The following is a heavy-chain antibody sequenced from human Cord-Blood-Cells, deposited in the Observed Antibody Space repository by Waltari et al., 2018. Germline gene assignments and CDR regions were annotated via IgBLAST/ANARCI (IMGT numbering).Heavy chain of an antibody. CDR2: IDHRGST. V-gene: IGHV4-34*01. CDR3: ARGMHCSGGSCPIDY. J-gene: IGHJ4*02. Sequence: QVQLQQWGAGLLKPSETLSLTCAVYGGSFSGYYWSWIRQPPGKGLEWIGEIDHRGSTNYNPSLKSRVTISVDTSKNQFSLKLSSVTAADTAVYYCARGMHCSGGSCPIDYWGQGTLVAVSS. CDR1: GGSFSGYY. D-gene: IGHD2-15*01.